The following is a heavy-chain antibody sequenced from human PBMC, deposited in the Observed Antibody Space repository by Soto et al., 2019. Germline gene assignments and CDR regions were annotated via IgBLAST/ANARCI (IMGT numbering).Heavy chain of an antibody. J-gene: IGHJ4*01. CDR2: IYPGDSDT. D-gene: IGHD3-10*01. V-gene: IGHV5-51*01. CDR1: GYSFTIYW. CDR3: ARHSTSAPKDY. Sequence: XESLTISCKGSGYSFTIYWIAWVRQMPGKGLEWVGIIYPGDSDTRYSPSFEGHVTISVDKSISTAFLQWNSLKASDNAIYYCARHSTSAPKDYWGQGTLVIVSS.